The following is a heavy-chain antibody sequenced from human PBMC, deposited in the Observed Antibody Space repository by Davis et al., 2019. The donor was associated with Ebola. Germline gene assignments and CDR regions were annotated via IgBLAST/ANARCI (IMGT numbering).Heavy chain of an antibody. CDR3: ARGRNCSGGSCYSRY. CDR2: ISAYNGNT. V-gene: IGHV1-18*01. J-gene: IGHJ4*02. Sequence: AASVKVSCKASGYTFTSYGISWVRQAPGQGLEWMGWISAYNGNTNYAQKLQGRVTMTTDTSTSTAYMELRSLRSDDTAVYYCARGRNCSGGSCYSRYWGQGTLVTVSS. CDR1: GYTFTSYG. D-gene: IGHD2-15*01.